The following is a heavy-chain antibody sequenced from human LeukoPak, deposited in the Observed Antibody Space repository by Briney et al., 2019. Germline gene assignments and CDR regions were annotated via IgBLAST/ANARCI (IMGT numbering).Heavy chain of an antibody. J-gene: IGHJ4*02. CDR1: GFTFSSYA. CDR2: ISGGGGST. Sequence: GGSLRLSCAASGFTFSSYAMSWVRQAPGKGLDWVSAISGGGGSTYYADSVKGRFTISRDKSKNTLVLEMNSLEAEDKALLYCSEDLLLVVAAFLDYWGQGTLVTVSS. V-gene: IGHV3-23*01. CDR3: SEDLLLVVAAFLDY. D-gene: IGHD2-8*02.